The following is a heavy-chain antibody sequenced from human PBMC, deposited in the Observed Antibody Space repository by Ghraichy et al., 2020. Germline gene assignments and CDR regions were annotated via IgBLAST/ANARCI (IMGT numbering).Heavy chain of an antibody. V-gene: IGHV4-59*01. CDR1: GGSIGSYY. CDR2: IYYSGST. Sequence: SETLSLTCTVSGGSIGSYYWSWIRQPPGKGLEWIGYIYYSGSTNYNPSLKSRVTISVDTSKNQFSLKLSSVTAADTAVYYCARDQKPNWGLDAFDIWGQGTMVTVSS. J-gene: IGHJ3*02. CDR3: ARDQKPNWGLDAFDI. D-gene: IGHD7-27*01.